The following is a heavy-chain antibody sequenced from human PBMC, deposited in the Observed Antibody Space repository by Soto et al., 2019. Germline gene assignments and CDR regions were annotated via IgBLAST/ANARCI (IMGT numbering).Heavy chain of an antibody. D-gene: IGHD6-13*01. Sequence: LRLSCAAAGFAFSTYAMTWVRQAPGKGLEWVSVISGSGGSSYYAASVKGRFTISRDNSKDTLFLQMNGLRAEDTAVYYCAKVTKRAAAGRYEYYKYGMDVWGQGTTVTVSS. V-gene: IGHV3-23*01. CDR1: GFAFSTYA. J-gene: IGHJ6*02. CDR2: ISGSGGSS. CDR3: AKVTKRAAAGRYEYYKYGMDV.